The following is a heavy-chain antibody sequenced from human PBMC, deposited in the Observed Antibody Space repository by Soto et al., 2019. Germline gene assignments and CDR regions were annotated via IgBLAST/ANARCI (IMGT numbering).Heavy chain of an antibody. Sequence: PGGSLRLSCAASGFTFSSYGMHWVRQAPGKGLEWVAVVSYDGNYKYHADSVKGRFTISRDNSKNTLYLQMNSLRAEDTAVYYCAKDSGSYDYYYYGVDVWGQGATVTV. CDR3: AKDSGSYDYYYYGVDV. CDR1: GFTFSSYG. D-gene: IGHD1-26*01. J-gene: IGHJ6*02. V-gene: IGHV3-30*18. CDR2: VSYDGNYK.